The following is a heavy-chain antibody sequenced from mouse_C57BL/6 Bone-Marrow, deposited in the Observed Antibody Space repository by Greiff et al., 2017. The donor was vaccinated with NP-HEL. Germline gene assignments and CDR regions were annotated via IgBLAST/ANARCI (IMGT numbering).Heavy chain of an antibody. J-gene: IGHJ2*01. CDR1: GFTFSSYA. CDR2: ISSGGDYI. V-gene: IGHV5-9-1*02. CDR3: TRDYYGSSYSFDY. Sequence: EVMLVESGEGLVKPGGSLKLSCAASGFTFSSYAMSWVRQTPEKRLEWVAYISSGGDYIYYADTVKGRFTISRDNARNTLYLQMSSLKSEDTAMYYGTRDYYGSSYSFDYWGQGTTLTVSS. D-gene: IGHD1-1*01.